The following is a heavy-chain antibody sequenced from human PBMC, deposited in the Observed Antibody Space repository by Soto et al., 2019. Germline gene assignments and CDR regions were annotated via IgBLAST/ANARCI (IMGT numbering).Heavy chain of an antibody. Sequence: QVQLQESGPGLVKPSQTLALTCTVSGGSISSGGYYWSWIRQHLGKGLEWIGHISYSVSTSYNPSLKSRVSISVDTSKNQFSLQLSSVTAADTAVYYCARVGWRGLRPNFDYWGQGTLVTVSS. CDR1: GGSISSGGYY. CDR2: ISYSVST. D-gene: IGHD2-21*02. J-gene: IGHJ4*02. V-gene: IGHV4-31*03. CDR3: ARVGWRGLRPNFDY.